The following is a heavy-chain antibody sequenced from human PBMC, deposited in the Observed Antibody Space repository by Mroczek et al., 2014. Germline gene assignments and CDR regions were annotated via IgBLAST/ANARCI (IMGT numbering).Heavy chain of an antibody. CDR1: GGSFSGYY. CDR2: INHSGST. J-gene: IGHJ4*02. CDR3: ARAKRITMVRGVITDY. D-gene: IGHD3-10*01. V-gene: IGHV4-34*01. Sequence: QVQLQQWGAGLLKPSETLPLTCAVYGGSFSGYYWSWIRQPPGKGLEWIGEINHSGSTNYNPSLKSRVTISVDTSKNQFSLKLSSVTAADTAVYYCARAKRITMVRGVITDYWGQGTLVTVSS.